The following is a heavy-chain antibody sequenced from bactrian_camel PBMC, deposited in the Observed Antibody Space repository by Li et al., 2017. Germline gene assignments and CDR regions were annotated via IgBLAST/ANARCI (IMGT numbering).Heavy chain of an antibody. CDR3: TKARGDYDGMSITT. CDR1: GFTFSRYW. V-gene: IGHV3S6*01. Sequence: HVQLVESGGGLVQPGGSLRLSCAASGFTFSRYWMYWVRQAPGKGLEWVSAIDPDGTNTFLYEDSVKGRFTISRDDAKNALYLQLNSLRTEDTAMYYCTKARGDYDGMSITTGARGPRSPSPQ. D-gene: IGHD5*01. J-gene: IGHJ4*01. CDR2: IDPDGTNT.